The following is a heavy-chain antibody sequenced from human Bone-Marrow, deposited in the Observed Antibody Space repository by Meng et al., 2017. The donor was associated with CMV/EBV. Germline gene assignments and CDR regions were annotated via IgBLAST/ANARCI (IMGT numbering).Heavy chain of an antibody. Sequence: SGFTFSSYGMHWVRQAPGKGLEWVAVISYDGSNKYYADSVKGRFTISRDNSKNTLYLQMNSLRAEDTAVYYCAKDMTPHAEWELPTRWGQGTLVTVSS. CDR2: ISYDGSNK. D-gene: IGHD1-26*01. CDR1: GFTFSSYG. J-gene: IGHJ4*02. V-gene: IGHV3-30*18. CDR3: AKDMTPHAEWELPTR.